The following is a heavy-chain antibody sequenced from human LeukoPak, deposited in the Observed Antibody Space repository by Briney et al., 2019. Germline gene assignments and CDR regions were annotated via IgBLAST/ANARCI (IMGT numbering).Heavy chain of an antibody. CDR3: AMEQRKYSAGFTIDY. J-gene: IGHJ4*02. V-gene: IGHV3-30-3*01. CDR1: GFTFSSYA. Sequence: GRSLRLSCAASGFTFSSYAMHWVRQAPGKGLEWVAVISYDGSNKYYADSVKGRFTISRDNSKNTLYLQMYSLRAEDTAVYYCAMEQRKYSAGFTIDYWGQGTLVTVSS. D-gene: IGHD2-15*01. CDR2: ISYDGSNK.